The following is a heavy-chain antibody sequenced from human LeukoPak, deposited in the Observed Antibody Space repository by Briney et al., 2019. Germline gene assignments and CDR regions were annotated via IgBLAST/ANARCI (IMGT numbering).Heavy chain of an antibody. V-gene: IGHV1-69*01. D-gene: IGHD3-10*01. Sequence: SVKVSCKASGGTFSSYAISWVRQAPGQGLEWMGGIIPIFGTANYAQKFQGRVTITADESTSTAYMELSSLRSEVTAVYYCAVGLVPLSVNDYWGQGTLVTVSS. CDR3: AVGLVPLSVNDY. J-gene: IGHJ4*02. CDR2: IIPIFGTA. CDR1: GGTFSSYA.